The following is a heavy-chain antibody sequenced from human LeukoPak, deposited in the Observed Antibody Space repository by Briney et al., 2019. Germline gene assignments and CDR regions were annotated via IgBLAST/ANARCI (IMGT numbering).Heavy chain of an antibody. CDR1: GFTFSSYS. J-gene: IGHJ3*02. V-gene: IGHV3-21*01. CDR2: ISSSSSYI. CDR3: ARGAKGGAYAFDI. D-gene: IGHD3-16*01. Sequence: GGSLRLSCAASGFTFSSYSMNWVRQAPGKGLGWVSSISSSSSYIYYADSVKGRFTISRDNAKNSLYLQMNSLRAEDTAVYYCARGAKGGAYAFDIWGQGTMVTVSS.